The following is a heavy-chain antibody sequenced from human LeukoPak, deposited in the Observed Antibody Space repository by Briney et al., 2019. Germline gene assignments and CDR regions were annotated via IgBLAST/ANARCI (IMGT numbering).Heavy chain of an antibody. D-gene: IGHD2-21*02. Sequence: GGSLRLSCAASGFTFSNYAMTWVRQAPGKGLEWVSAISGSGGSTYYADSVKGRFTISRDKSKNTLYLQMNSLRAEDTAVYYCAKDLSLYCGGDCYRNEFYFDYWGQGTLVTVSS. CDR3: AKDLSLYCGGDCYRNEFYFDY. J-gene: IGHJ4*02. V-gene: IGHV3-23*01. CDR1: GFTFSNYA. CDR2: ISGSGGST.